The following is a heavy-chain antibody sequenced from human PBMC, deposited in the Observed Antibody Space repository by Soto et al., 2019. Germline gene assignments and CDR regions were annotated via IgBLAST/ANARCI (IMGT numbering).Heavy chain of an antibody. CDR3: AREGSGSYGDVDY. CDR1: GFTFSSYS. D-gene: IGHD1-26*01. J-gene: IGHJ4*02. Sequence: EVQLVESGGGLVQPGGSLRLSCAASGFTFSSYSMNWVRQGPGKGLEWVSSISSSSSYIYYAGPVKGRFTISRDNAKNTLYLQMNSLRAEDTAVYYCAREGSGSYGDVDYWGQGTLVTVSS. V-gene: IGHV3-21*01. CDR2: ISSSSSYI.